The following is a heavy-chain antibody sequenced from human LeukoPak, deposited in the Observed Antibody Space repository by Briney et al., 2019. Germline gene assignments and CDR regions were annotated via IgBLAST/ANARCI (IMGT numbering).Heavy chain of an antibody. D-gene: IGHD2/OR15-2a*01. Sequence: PGGSLRLSCAASGFTVSSNFMSWVRQAPGKGLEWVSYINTGGSPIYYADSVKGRFTISRDNAKDSLYLQMNSLRAEDTAVYYCARNDDYFYFDYWGQGTLVTVSS. CDR1: GFTVSSNF. J-gene: IGHJ4*02. CDR2: INTGGSPI. V-gene: IGHV3-48*04. CDR3: ARNDDYFYFDY.